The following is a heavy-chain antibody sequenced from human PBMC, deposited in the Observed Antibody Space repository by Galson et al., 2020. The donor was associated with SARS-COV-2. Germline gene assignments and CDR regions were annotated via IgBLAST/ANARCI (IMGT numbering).Heavy chain of an antibody. Sequence: GESLKISCAASGFTFSSYGMHWVRQAPGKGLEWVAVIWYDGSNKYYADSVKGRFTISRDNSKNTLYLQMNSLRAEDTAVYYCSRDFLGDFWSGYYSALNYYYYMYVGGIGPTVTDAS. CDR2: IWYDGSNK. V-gene: IGHV3-33*01. CDR3: SRDFLGDFWSGYYSALNYYYYMYV. J-gene: IGHJ6*03. CDR1: GFTFSSYG. D-gene: IGHD3-3*01.